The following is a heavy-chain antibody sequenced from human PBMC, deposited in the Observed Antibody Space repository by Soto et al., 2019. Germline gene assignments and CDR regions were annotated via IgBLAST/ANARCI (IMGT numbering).Heavy chain of an antibody. D-gene: IGHD2-21*01. J-gene: IGHJ4*02. CDR1: GGSVSSGDYY. CDR2: IFHNGTA. Sequence: SETLSLTCTVSGGSVSSGDYYWNWIRQTPGKGLEWIGYIFHNGTAYYRPSLRSRVSISVDTSKNQFSLTLTSVTAADTAVYYCARVWVILTHGGFDHWGQGTLVTVSS. V-gene: IGHV4-30-4*01. CDR3: ARVWVILTHGGFDH.